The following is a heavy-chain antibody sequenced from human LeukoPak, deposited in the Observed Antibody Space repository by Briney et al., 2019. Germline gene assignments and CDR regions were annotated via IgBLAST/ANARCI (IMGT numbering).Heavy chain of an antibody. D-gene: IGHD3-10*01. Sequence: ASVKVSCKASGYTFTSYGISWVRQAPGQGLEWMGWISAYNGNTNYAQKLQGRVTMTTDTSTSTAYMELRSLRSDDTAVYYCARKYYYGSGSHISDYWGQGTLVTVSS. V-gene: IGHV1-18*01. CDR1: GYTFTSYG. J-gene: IGHJ4*02. CDR2: ISAYNGNT. CDR3: ARKYYYGSGSHISDY.